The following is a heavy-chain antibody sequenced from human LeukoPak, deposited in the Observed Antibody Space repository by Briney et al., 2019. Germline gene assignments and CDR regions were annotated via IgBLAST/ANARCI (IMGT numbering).Heavy chain of an antibody. D-gene: IGHD2-2*01. Sequence: GGSLRLSCAASGFTFSSYAMSWVRQAPGKGLEWVSAISGSGGSTYYADSVKGRFTISRDNAKNTLYLQMNNLRAEDTAMYYCTRDRYPAAREFDYWGQGTLVTVSS. V-gene: IGHV3-23*01. J-gene: IGHJ4*02. CDR1: GFTFSSYA. CDR3: TRDRYPAAREFDY. CDR2: ISGSGGST.